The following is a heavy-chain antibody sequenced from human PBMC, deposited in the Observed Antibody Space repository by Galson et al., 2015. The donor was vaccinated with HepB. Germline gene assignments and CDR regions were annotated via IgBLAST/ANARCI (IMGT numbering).Heavy chain of an antibody. CDR2: ISSSSSYI. V-gene: IGHV3-21*01. CDR1: GFTFSSYS. J-gene: IGHJ5*02. D-gene: IGHD6-13*01. Sequence: SLRLSCAASGFTFSSYSMNWVRQAPGKGLEWVSSISSSSSYIYYADSVKGRFTISRDNAKNSLYLQMNSLRAEDTAVYYCARDKLAAAAPTNWFDPWGQGTLVTVSS. CDR3: ARDKLAAAAPTNWFDP.